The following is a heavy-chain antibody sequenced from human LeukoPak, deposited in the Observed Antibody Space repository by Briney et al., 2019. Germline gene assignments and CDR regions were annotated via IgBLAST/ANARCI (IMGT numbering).Heavy chain of an antibody. CDR1: GGSISSTAYY. V-gene: IGHV4-39*07. Sequence: PSETLSLTCTVSGGSISSTAYYWGWIRQPPGKGLEWIGNIYYSGSTYYNPSLTSRVTISVDTSKNQLSLKLSSVTAADTAVYYCARDLLYCSRTSCYELGWFDPWGQGTLVTVSS. CDR3: ARDLLYCSRTSCYELGWFDP. CDR2: IYYSGST. J-gene: IGHJ5*02. D-gene: IGHD2-2*01.